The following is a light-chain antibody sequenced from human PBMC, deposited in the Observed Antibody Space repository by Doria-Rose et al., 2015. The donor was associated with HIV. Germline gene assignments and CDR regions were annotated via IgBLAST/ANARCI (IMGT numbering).Light chain of an antibody. CDR1: QSISTW. CDR3: QQYNSYWT. CDR2: EAS. V-gene: IGKV1-5*03. Sequence: DIQMTQSPSTLSASVGDRVTITCRAGQSISTWLAWYQQIPGKAPKLLIYEASSLGGGVPSRFSGSGSGTEFTLTVNSLQPDDFATYYCQQYNSYWTFGQGTKVEIK. J-gene: IGKJ1*01.